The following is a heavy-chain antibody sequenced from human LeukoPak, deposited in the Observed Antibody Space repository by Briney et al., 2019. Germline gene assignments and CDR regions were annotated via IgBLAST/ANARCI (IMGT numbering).Heavy chain of an antibody. CDR3: ARDLIAVAGTGIDY. CDR1: GFTFSSYE. D-gene: IGHD6-19*01. Sequence: GGSLRLSCAASGFTFSSYEMNWVRQAPGKGLEWVSYISSSGSTIYYADSVKGRFTISRDNAKNSLYLQMNSLRAEGTAVYYCARDLIAVAGTGIDYWGQGTLVTASS. J-gene: IGHJ4*02. V-gene: IGHV3-48*03. CDR2: ISSSGSTI.